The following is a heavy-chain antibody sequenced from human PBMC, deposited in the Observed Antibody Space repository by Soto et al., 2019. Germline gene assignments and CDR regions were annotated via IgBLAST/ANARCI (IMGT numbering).Heavy chain of an antibody. CDR1: GFSFGDYG. CDR3: AKNQDWNRPDPGAFDV. CDR2: ISGSGNQI. J-gene: IGHJ3*01. V-gene: IGHV3-23*01. D-gene: IGHD1-1*01. Sequence: EVQLSQSGGGLVQRGGSLRLSCEGSGFSFGDYGINWVRQAPGKGLEWVSGISGSGNQIDYSDSVEGRFTISRDNSKNTMFLQMTGLSAGDTAVYFCAKNQDWNRPDPGAFDVWGQGTTVTVSS.